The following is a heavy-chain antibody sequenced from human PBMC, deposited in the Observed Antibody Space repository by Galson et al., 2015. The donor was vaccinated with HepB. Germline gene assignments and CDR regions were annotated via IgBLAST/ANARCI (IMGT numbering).Heavy chain of an antibody. Sequence: SETLSLTCAVYGGSFSGYYWSWIRQPPGKGLEWIGEINHSGSTNYNPSLKSRVTISVDTSKNQFSLKLSSVTAADTAVYYCARGRVRWLQLDGGGYYFDYWGQGTLVTVSS. CDR3: ARGRVRWLQLDGGGYYFDY. V-gene: IGHV4-34*01. CDR2: INHSGST. D-gene: IGHD5-24*01. J-gene: IGHJ4*02. CDR1: GGSFSGYY.